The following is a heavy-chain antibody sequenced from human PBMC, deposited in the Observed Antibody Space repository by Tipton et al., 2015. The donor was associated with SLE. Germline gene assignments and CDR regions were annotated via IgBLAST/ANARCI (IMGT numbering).Heavy chain of an antibody. CDR3: ARGPGSKSGEAFDI. V-gene: IGHV4-59*08. D-gene: IGHD1-26*01. Sequence: TLSLTCTVSGDSISNYYWSWIRQPPGKALEWIGDIYSSGSTDYNPSLKSQVTMSIDTSKNQFSLKLSSVAAADTAVYYCARGPGSKSGEAFDIWGQGTMVTVSS. CDR1: GDSISNYY. CDR2: IYSSGST. J-gene: IGHJ3*02.